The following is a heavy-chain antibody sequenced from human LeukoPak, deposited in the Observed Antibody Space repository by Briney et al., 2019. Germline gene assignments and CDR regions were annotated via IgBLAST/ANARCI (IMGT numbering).Heavy chain of an antibody. CDR3: ARHRESYYDSSGYPVLAYYFDY. J-gene: IGHJ4*02. Sequence: GESLKISCKGSGYSFTSYWIGWVRQMPGKGLEWMGIIYPGDSDTRYSPSFQGQVTISADKSISTAYLQWSGLKASDTAMYYCARHRESYYDSSGYPVLAYYFDYWGQGTLVTVSS. CDR1: GYSFTSYW. D-gene: IGHD3-22*01. V-gene: IGHV5-51*01. CDR2: IYPGDSDT.